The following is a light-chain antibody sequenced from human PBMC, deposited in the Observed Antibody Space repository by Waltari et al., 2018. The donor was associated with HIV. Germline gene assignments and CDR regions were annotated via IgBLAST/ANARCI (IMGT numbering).Light chain of an antibody. CDR3: SSYTNNSTLVI. Sequence: SALTQPASVSGSPGQSITISCTGTPSDVGAYNYVSWYQQHPGTAPKPIIFEVDCRPSGVSTRYSGSKSGNTASLTISGLQPDDEGDYYCSSYTNNSTLVIFGGGTKLTVL. CDR1: PSDVGAYNY. J-gene: IGLJ2*01. CDR2: EVD. V-gene: IGLV2-14*01.